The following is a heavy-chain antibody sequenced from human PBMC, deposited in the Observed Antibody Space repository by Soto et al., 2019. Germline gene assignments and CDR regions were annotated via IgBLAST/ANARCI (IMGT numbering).Heavy chain of an antibody. J-gene: IGHJ4*02. CDR3: AGLKYFHSSAYLVH. D-gene: IGHD3-22*01. CDR1: GGSISSGGYS. CDR2: IYHSGST. V-gene: IGHV4-30-2*01. Sequence: PSETLSLTCAVSGGSISSGGYSWSWIRQPPGKGLDWIGYIYHSGSTYYNPSLKSRLTISVDTSKNQFSLKLSSVTAADTAVYYCAGLKYFHSSAYLVHWGPGTRVTVSS.